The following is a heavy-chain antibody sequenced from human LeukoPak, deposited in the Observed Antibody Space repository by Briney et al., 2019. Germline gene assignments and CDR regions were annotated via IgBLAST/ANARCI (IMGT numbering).Heavy chain of an antibody. CDR2: IYYSGST. D-gene: IGHD5-12*01. CDR1: GGSISSYY. Sequence: SETLSLTCTVPGGSISSYYWSWIRRPPGKGLKRIGYIYYSGSTNYNPSIKSRVTISVDTSKNQFSLKLSSVTAADTAVYYCARLVRYSGYDGFDYWGQGTLVTVSS. CDR3: ARLVRYSGYDGFDY. V-gene: IGHV4-59*08. J-gene: IGHJ4*02.